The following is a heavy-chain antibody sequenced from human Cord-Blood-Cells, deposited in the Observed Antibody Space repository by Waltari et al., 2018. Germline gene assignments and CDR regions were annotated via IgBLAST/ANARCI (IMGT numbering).Heavy chain of an antibody. CDR3: ARDFNGGGYFDL. CDR1: GFTFSSYA. J-gene: IGHJ2*01. V-gene: IGHV3-30-3*01. D-gene: IGHD2-8*01. CDR2: ISYDGSNK. Sequence: QVQLVESGGGVVQPGRSLRLSCAASGFTFSSYAMPWVRQAPGKGLEWVAVISYDGSNKYYADSVKGRFTISRDNSKNTLYLQMNSLRAEDTAVYYCARDFNGGGYFDLWGRGTLVTVSS.